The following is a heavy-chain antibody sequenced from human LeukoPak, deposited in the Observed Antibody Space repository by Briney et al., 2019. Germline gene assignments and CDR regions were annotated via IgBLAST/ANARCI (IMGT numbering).Heavy chain of an antibody. Sequence: ALVKVSCTASGYTFTSYGISWVRQAPGQGLEWMGWISAYNGNTNYAQKLQGRVTMTTDTSTSTAYMEMRSLRSDDTAVYYCASENQGFDYWGQGTLVTVSS. J-gene: IGHJ4*02. CDR2: ISAYNGNT. CDR1: GYTFTSYG. V-gene: IGHV1-18*01. CDR3: ASENQGFDY. D-gene: IGHD1-14*01.